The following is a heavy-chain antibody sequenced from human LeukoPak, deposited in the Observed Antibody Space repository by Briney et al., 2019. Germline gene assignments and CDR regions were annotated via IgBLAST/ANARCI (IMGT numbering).Heavy chain of an antibody. CDR3: ARGLGLQGSLGAFDI. CDR2: MNPNSGNT. V-gene: IGHV1-8*01. Sequence: ASVKVSFKASGYTFTSYDINWVRQAPGQGLEWMGWMNPNSGNTGYAQKFQGRVTMTRNTSISTAYMELSSLRSEDTAVYYCARGLGLQGSLGAFDIWGQGTMVTVSS. CDR1: GYTFTSYD. D-gene: IGHD1-7*01. J-gene: IGHJ3*02.